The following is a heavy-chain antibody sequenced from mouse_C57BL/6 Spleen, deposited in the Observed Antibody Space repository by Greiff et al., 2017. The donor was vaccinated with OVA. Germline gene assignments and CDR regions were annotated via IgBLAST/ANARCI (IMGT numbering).Heavy chain of an antibody. CDR2: IYPGSGST. CDR3: ARVRPGDAMDY. V-gene: IGHV1-55*01. J-gene: IGHJ4*01. CDR1: GYTFTSYW. Sequence: QVQLKQPGAELVKAGASVKMSCKASGYTFTSYWITWVKQRPGQGLEWIGDIYPGSGSTNYNEKFKSKATLTVDTSSSTAYMRLSSLTSEDSAVYYCARVRPGDAMDYWGQGTSVTVSS.